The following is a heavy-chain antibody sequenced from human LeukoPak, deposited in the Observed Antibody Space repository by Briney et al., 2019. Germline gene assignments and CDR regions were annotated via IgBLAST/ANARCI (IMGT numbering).Heavy chain of an antibody. Sequence: GGSLRLSCAASGFTFRNSWMHWVRQAPGKGLAWVSRINPDGSTTTYADSVEGRFTISRDNAKSTLYLQMNSLRAEDTAVYYCASAPPGIAAYFDYWGQGTLVTVSS. D-gene: IGHD6-13*01. CDR1: GFTFRNSW. CDR2: INPDGSTT. J-gene: IGHJ4*02. CDR3: ASAPPGIAAYFDY. V-gene: IGHV3-74*01.